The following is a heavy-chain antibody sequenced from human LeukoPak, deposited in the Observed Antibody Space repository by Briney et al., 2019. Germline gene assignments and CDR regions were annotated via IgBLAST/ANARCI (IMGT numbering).Heavy chain of an antibody. Sequence: ASVKLSCKASGYTFTSYDINWVRHATGQGLEWNGWMNPNSGNTGYAQNFQGRVTMTRNTSISTAYMELSSLRSEDTAVYYCARMSGGRVRWFDPWGQGTLVTVSS. CDR3: ARMSGGRVRWFDP. D-gene: IGHD2-15*01. CDR2: MNPNSGNT. CDR1: GYTFTSYD. J-gene: IGHJ5*02. V-gene: IGHV1-8*01.